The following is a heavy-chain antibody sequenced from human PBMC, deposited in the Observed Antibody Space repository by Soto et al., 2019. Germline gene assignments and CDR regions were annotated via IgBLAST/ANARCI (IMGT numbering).Heavy chain of an antibody. Sequence: ASVRVSCKASGYTFTSYAMHWVRQAPGQRLEWMGWINAGNGNTKYSQKFQGRVTITRDTSASTAYMELSSLRSEDTAVYYCARVRSSTSWGWFDPWGQGTLVTVSS. CDR1: GYTFTSYA. CDR3: ARVRSSTSWGWFDP. D-gene: IGHD2-2*01. CDR2: INAGNGNT. V-gene: IGHV1-3*01. J-gene: IGHJ5*02.